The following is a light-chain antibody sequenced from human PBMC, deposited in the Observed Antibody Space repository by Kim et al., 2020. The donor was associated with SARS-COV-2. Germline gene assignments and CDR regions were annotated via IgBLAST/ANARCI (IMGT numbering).Light chain of an antibody. CDR1: TSDIGRYNY. J-gene: IGLJ3*02. CDR2: DVN. V-gene: IGLV2-14*03. Sequence: QSALTQPASVSGSPGQSITISCTGTTSDIGRYNYVSWFQQHPGKAPKVIIYDVNKRPSGISSLFSASKSGNTAFLTISGLQAEDEADYYCTSYTSSNSWVFGGGTKVTVL. CDR3: TSYTSSNSWV.